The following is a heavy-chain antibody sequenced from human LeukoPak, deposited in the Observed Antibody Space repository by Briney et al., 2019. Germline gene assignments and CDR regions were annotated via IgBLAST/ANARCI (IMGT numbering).Heavy chain of an antibody. D-gene: IGHD2-15*01. CDR2: IYHSGST. CDR1: GVSISSGGYS. Sequence: SETLSLTCAVSGVSISSGGYSWSWIRQPPGKGLEWIGYIYHSGSTYYNPSLKSRVTISVDRSKNQFSLKLSSVTAADTAVYYCARGLSAIVYWGQGTLVTVSS. V-gene: IGHV4-30-2*01. J-gene: IGHJ4*02. CDR3: ARGLSAIVY.